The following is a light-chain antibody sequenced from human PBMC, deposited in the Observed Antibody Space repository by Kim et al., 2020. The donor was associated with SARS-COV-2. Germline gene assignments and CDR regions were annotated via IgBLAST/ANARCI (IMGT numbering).Light chain of an antibody. CDR2: GKN. J-gene: IGLJ2*01. CDR3: NSRDSNDNVV. CDR1: GLRSYY. Sequence: ALGQKVRITCQGDGLRSYYATWYQQKPGQAPILVIYGKNNRPSGIPDRFSGSSSGNTASLTITGTQAGDEADYYCNSRDSNDNVVFGGGTQLTVL. V-gene: IGLV3-19*01.